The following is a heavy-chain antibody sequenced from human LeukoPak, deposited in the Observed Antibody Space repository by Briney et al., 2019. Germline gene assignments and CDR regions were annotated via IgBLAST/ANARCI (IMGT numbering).Heavy chain of an antibody. Sequence: PGGSLRLSCAASGFTFSSYWMSWVRQAPGKGLEWVANIKQDGSEKYYVDSVKGRFTISRDNAKNSLYLQMNSLRAEDTAVYYCARDHSIAVAGTRAFDIWGQGTMVTVSS. V-gene: IGHV3-7*01. J-gene: IGHJ3*02. CDR3: ARDHSIAVAGTRAFDI. D-gene: IGHD6-19*01. CDR1: GFTFSSYW. CDR2: IKQDGSEK.